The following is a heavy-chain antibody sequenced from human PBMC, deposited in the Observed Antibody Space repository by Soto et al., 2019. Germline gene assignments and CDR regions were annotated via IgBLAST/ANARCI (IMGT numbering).Heavy chain of an antibody. CDR2: IYYRGST. J-gene: IGHJ6*02. D-gene: IGHD4-17*01. CDR1: GGSISPYY. Sequence: SETLSLTCTVSGGSISPYYWGWIRQFPGKGLEWLGYIYYRGSTDYNPSLKSRVTISVDTSKNQFSLNLSSVTAADTAVYYCARDLRFQGHDYADYLGYGMDVWGQGTTVTVSS. V-gene: IGHV4-59*01. CDR3: ARDLRFQGHDYADYLGYGMDV.